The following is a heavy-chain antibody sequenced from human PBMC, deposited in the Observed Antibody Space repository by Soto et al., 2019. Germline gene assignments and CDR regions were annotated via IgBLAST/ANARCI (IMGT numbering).Heavy chain of an antibody. CDR3: ARDPGSSWFNYFDS. D-gene: IGHD6-19*01. J-gene: IGHJ4*02. CDR1: GFNFGNHA. V-gene: IGHV3-9*01. Sequence: VQLVESGGGLVQPDKSLRLSCTVSGFNFGNHAMHWVRRAPEKGLEWVSSINWHGGKTGYADSVKGRFTISRDDAKNSLYLQMNSLTPEDTAFYYCARDPGSSWFNYFDSWGQGTLVSVSS. CDR2: INWHGGKT.